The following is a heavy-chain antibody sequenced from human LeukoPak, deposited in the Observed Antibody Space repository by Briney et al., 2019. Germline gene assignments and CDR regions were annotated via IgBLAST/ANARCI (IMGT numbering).Heavy chain of an antibody. CDR2: IWYDGSNK. J-gene: IGHJ4*02. CDR3: ARVGYHYDFWSGYLDT. V-gene: IGHV3-33*01. CDR1: GFTFSSYG. Sequence: GGSLRLSCAASGFTFSSYGTHWVRQAPGKGLEWVAVIWYDGSNKYYADSVKGRFTISRDNSKNTLYLQMNSLRAEDTAVYYCARVGYHYDFWSGYLDTWGQGTLVTVSS. D-gene: IGHD3-3*01.